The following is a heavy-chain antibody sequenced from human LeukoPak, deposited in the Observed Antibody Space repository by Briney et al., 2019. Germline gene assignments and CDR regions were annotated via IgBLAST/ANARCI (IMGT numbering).Heavy chain of an antibody. J-gene: IGHJ3*02. CDR2: IYHSGST. CDR3: ARPIGFKNAFDI. D-gene: IGHD2-2*03. V-gene: IGHV4-30-2*01. CDR1: GGSISSGGYS. Sequence: PSQTLSLTCAVSGGSISSGGYSWSWIRQPPGKGLEWIGYIYHSGSTNYNPSLKSRVTISVDTSKNQFSLKLSSVTAADTAVYYCARPIGFKNAFDIWGQGTMVTVSS.